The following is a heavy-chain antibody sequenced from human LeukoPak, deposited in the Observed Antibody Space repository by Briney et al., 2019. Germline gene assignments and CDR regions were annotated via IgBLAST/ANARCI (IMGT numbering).Heavy chain of an antibody. CDR3: ARTRIAARLGSPAFDI. J-gene: IGHJ3*02. Sequence: ASVKVSCKASGYTFTCYDINWERQATGQGLEWMGWMNPNSGNTGYAQKFQGRVTMTRNTSISTAYVELSSLRSEDTAVYYCARTRIAARLGSPAFDIWGQGTMVTVSS. CDR1: GYTFTCYD. V-gene: IGHV1-8*01. CDR2: MNPNSGNT. D-gene: IGHD6-6*01.